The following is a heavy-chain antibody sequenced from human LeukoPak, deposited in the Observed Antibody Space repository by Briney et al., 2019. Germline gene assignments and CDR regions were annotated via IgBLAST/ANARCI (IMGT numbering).Heavy chain of an antibody. CDR1: GFTFSTYS. D-gene: IGHD2-15*01. CDR2: ISSGSDTK. Sequence: GGSLRLSCAASGFTFSTYSMNWVRQAPGKGLEWVSYISSGSDTKYYADSVKGRFTISRDNAKNSLYLQMNSLRAEDTAVYYCATPSGTSGRGFGYWGQGTLVTVSS. J-gene: IGHJ4*02. CDR3: ATPSGTSGRGFGY. V-gene: IGHV3-48*04.